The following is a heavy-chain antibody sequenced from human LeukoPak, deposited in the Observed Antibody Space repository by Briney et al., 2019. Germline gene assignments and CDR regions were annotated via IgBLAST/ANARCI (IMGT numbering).Heavy chain of an antibody. Sequence: PGGSLRLSCAASGFSFSDAWMSWVRQIPGKGLEWVGEIYHSGSTNYNPSLKSRVTISVDKSKNQFSLKLSSVTAADTAVYYCARREGYYYGSGSWEWGQGTLVTVSS. CDR2: IYHSGST. CDR1: GFSFSDAW. J-gene: IGHJ4*02. V-gene: IGHV4-4*02. D-gene: IGHD3-10*01. CDR3: ARREGYYYGSGSWE.